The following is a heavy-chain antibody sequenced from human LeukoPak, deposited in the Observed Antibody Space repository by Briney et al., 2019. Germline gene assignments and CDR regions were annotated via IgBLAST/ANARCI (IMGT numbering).Heavy chain of an antibody. CDR2: IIPILGIA. CDR1: GGTFSSYA. J-gene: IGHJ4*02. D-gene: IGHD2-15*01. CDR3: ARAQRHTILSW. V-gene: IGHV1-69*04. Sequence: SVRVSCKPSGGTFSSYAISRGRQAPGQRREGMGRIIPILGIANYAQKFPGRVTITADKSTSTAYMDLSSLRSEDTAVYYCARAQRHTILSWWGQGTLVTVSS.